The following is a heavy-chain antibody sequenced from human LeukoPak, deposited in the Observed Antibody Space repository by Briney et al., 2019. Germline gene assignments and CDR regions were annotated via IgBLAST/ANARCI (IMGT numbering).Heavy chain of an antibody. D-gene: IGHD3-10*01. CDR3: ARDPMYYYGSGSLDY. J-gene: IGHJ4*02. Sequence: ASVKVSCKASGYTFTSYGISWVRQAPGQGLEWMGWISAYNGNTNYAQKLQGRVTMTTDTSTSTAYMELRSLRSDDTAVYYCARDPMYYYGSGSLDYWGQGTLVTVSS. V-gene: IGHV1-18*01. CDR1: GYTFTSYG. CDR2: ISAYNGNT.